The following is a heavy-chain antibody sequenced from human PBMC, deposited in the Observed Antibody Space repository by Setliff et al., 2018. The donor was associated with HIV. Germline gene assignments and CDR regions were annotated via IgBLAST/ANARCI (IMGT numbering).Heavy chain of an antibody. CDR1: GFTFSTYA. CDR3: AKLQEGHVYSHYDS. CDR2: ISGSGYP. D-gene: IGHD2-21*01. V-gene: IGHV3-23*01. Sequence: TGGSLRLSCVASGFTFSTYAINWVRLAPGKGLEWVSSISGSGYPYYADSVKGRFTISRDNSKNTLFLQMDSLRAEDTALYYCAKLQEGHVYSHYDSWGQGTLVAVSS. J-gene: IGHJ4*02.